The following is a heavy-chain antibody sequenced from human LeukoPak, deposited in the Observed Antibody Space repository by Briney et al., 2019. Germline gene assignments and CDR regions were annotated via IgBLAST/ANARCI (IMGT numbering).Heavy chain of an antibody. CDR3: AREPPSERGTAMVPPQNWFDP. V-gene: IGHV7-4-1*02. Sequence: ASVKVSCKASGYTFTSYAMNWVRQAPGQGLEWMGWINTNTGNPTYAQGFTGRFVFSLDTSVSTAYLQISSLKAEDTAVYYCAREPPSERGTAMVPPQNWFDPWGQGTLVTVSS. CDR1: GYTFTSYA. D-gene: IGHD5-18*01. J-gene: IGHJ5*02. CDR2: INTNTGNP.